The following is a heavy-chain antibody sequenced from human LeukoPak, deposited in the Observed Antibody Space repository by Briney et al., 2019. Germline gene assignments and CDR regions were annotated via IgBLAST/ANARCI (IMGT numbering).Heavy chain of an antibody. V-gene: IGHV4-34*01. CDR2: INHSGST. J-gene: IGHJ4*02. Sequence: NPSETLSLTCTVSGGSISSYYWSWIRQPPGKGLEWIGEINHSGSTNYNPSLKSRVTISVDTSKNQFSLKMGSVTAADTAVYYCARGRGYNSFDYWGQGTLVTVSS. CDR3: ARGRGYNSFDY. CDR1: GGSISSYY. D-gene: IGHD5-24*01.